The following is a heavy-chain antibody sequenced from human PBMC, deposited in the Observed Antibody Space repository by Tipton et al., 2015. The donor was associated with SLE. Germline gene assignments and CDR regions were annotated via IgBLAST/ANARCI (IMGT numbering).Heavy chain of an antibody. Sequence: GLVKPSETLSLTCAVSGGSFTMYYWSWIRQSPGKGLEWIGYIHYSGSTNYNPSLKSRVTISVDTSKNQFSLKLSSVTAADTALYYCARGKGWFDPWGQGTLVTVSS. CDR1: GGSFTMYY. CDR2: IHYSGST. V-gene: IGHV4-59*01. CDR3: ARGKGWFDP. J-gene: IGHJ5*02.